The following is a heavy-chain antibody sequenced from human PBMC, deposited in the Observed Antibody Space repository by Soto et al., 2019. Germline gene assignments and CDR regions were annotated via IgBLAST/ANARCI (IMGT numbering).Heavy chain of an antibody. D-gene: IGHD5-12*01. J-gene: IGHJ6*02. V-gene: IGHV1-69*12. Sequence: QVQLVQSGAEVKKPGSSVKVSCKASGGTFSSYAISWVRQAPGQGLEWMGGIIPIFGTANYAQKFQGRVTTTADESTSPACMELSSLRPEATAVYYCASSGGYLRFRMDVWGQGTPVTGSS. CDR3: ASSGGYLRFRMDV. CDR2: IIPIFGTA. CDR1: GGTFSSYA.